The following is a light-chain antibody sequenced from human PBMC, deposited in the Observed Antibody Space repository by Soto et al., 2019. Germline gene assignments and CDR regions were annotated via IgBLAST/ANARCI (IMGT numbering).Light chain of an antibody. V-gene: IGLV2-14*01. CDR1: SSDVGAYNY. J-gene: IGLJ2*01. Sequence: QSVLTQPASVSGSPGQSITSSCTGTSSDVGAYNYVSWHQQHPGKAPKLIIFDVIKRPSGVSNRFSGSKSGDTAALTIAGLQAEDEADYYCSSYTRAKTVVFGGGTKLTVL. CDR2: DVI. CDR3: SSYTRAKTVV.